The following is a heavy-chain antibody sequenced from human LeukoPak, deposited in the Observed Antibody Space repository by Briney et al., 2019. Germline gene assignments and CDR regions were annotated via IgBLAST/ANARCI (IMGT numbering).Heavy chain of an antibody. J-gene: IGHJ6*03. CDR2: IYSSGST. D-gene: IGHD1-26*01. Sequence: PSETLSLTCTVSGGSISSGGYYWSWIRQHPGKGLEWIGYIYSSGSTYSNPSLTSRVTISVDTSENQFSLKLSSVTAADTAVYYCARDSGKGDTAHMDVWGKGTTVTVSS. CDR1: GGSISSGGYY. V-gene: IGHV4-31*03. CDR3: ARDSGKGDTAHMDV.